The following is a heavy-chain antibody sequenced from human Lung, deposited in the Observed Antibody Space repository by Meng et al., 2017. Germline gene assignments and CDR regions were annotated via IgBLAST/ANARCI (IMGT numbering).Heavy chain of an antibody. J-gene: IGHJ4*02. Sequence: ASVKVSCKASGYTFPDYWLHWVRRAPGQGLEWMGRINPKSGDTHYAQRFQGRVTMTGDTSISTAYMELSGLRSDDTAMYYCARDEDISAAGKLFGDYWGQAILVIASS. CDR2: INPKSGDT. CDR1: GYTFPDYW. V-gene: IGHV1-2*06. D-gene: IGHD6-13*01. CDR3: ARDEDISAAGKLFGDY.